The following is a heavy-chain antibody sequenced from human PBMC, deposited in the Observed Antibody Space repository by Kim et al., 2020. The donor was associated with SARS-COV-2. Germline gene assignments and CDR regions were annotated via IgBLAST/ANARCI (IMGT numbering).Heavy chain of an antibody. CDR3: AHTRGYSGFN. D-gene: IGHD6-13*01. J-gene: IGHJ4*02. Sequence: SGPTLVNPTQTLTLTCTFSGFSLSTSGVGVGWIRQPPGKALEWLALIYWDGDKRYRPSLKSRLTITKDTSKNQVVLTMTNMDPVDTVTYYCAHTRGYSGFNWGQGTLVTVSS. CDR2: IYWDGDK. V-gene: IGHV2-5*02. CDR1: GFSLSTSGVG.